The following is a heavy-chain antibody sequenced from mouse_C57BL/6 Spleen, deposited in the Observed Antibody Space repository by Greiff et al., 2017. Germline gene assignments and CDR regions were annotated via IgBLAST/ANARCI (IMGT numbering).Heavy chain of an antibody. D-gene: IGHD2-3*01. CDR3: ARSGGWLLSGYFDV. J-gene: IGHJ1*03. V-gene: IGHV1-69*01. CDR2: IDPSDSYT. CDR1: GYTFTSYW. Sequence: VQLQQPGAELVMPGASVKLSCKASGYTFTSYWMHWVKQRPGQGLEWIGEIDPSDSYTNYNQKFKGKSTLTVDKSSSTAYMQLSSLTSEDSAVYYCARSGGWLLSGYFDVWGTGTTVTVSS.